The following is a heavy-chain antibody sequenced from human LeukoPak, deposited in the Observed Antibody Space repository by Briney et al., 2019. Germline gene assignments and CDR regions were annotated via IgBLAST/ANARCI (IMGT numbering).Heavy chain of an antibody. Sequence: SETLSLTCTVSGGSISSYYWSWIRQPPGKGLEWIGYIYYSGSTNYNPSLKSRVTISVDTSKNQFSLKLSSVTAADTAVYYCARHGPTTVTTAFDIWGQGTMVTVSS. CDR1: GGSISSYY. CDR3: ARHGPTTVTTAFDI. V-gene: IGHV4-59*08. CDR2: IYYSGST. D-gene: IGHD4-17*01. J-gene: IGHJ3*02.